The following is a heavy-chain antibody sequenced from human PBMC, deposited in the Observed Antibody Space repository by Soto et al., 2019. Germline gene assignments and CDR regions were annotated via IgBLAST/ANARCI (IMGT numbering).Heavy chain of an antibody. Sequence: QVHLQESGPGLVKPSGTLSLICIVSGDSVTFGHHYWSWIRQPPGKGLEWIGHIFFTGATNYSPSIKRRVTMSVDSYKSQFSLNLTSVTAADSAIYYCARARPDSAGSSLGRRLDVWGQGTTVTVSS. CDR2: IFFTGAT. J-gene: IGHJ6*02. CDR1: GDSVTFGHHY. V-gene: IGHV4-61*01. CDR3: ARARPDSAGSSLGRRLDV. D-gene: IGHD3-10*01.